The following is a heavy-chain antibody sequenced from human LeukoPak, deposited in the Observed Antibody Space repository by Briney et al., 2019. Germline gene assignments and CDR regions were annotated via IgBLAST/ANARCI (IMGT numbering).Heavy chain of an antibody. CDR1: GFTFSDYY. CDR3: ARTLNRGVLDLDY. V-gene: IGHV3-11*01. D-gene: IGHD1-1*01. J-gene: IGHJ4*02. Sequence: GGSLRLSCAASGFTFSDYYMAWIRQAPGEGLEWLSYITSSGSTIYYADSVQGRFTISRDNAKNSLYLQMNNLRAEDTAVYYCARTLNRGVLDLDYWGQGTLVTVSS. CDR2: ITSSGSTI.